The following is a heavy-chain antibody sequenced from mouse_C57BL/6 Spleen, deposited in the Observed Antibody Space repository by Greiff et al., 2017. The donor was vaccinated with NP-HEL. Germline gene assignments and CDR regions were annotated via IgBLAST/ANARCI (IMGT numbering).Heavy chain of an antibody. Sequence: VKLLESGPELVKPGASVKISCKASGYAFSSSWMNWVKQRPGKVLEWIGRIYPGAGDTNYTGTFKGKATLTADKSSRTAYMQLSSLTAEDSAVYFCAREDGMDYWGQGTSVTVSS. CDR3: AREDGMDY. V-gene: IGHV1-82*01. CDR2: IYPGAGDT. J-gene: IGHJ4*01. CDR1: GYAFSSSW.